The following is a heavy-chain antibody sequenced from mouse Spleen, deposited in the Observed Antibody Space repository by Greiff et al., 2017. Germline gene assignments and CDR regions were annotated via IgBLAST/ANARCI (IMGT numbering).Heavy chain of an antibody. CDR1: GFNIKDYY. J-gene: IGHJ2*01. Sequence: EVKVVESGAELVKPGASVKLSCTASGFNIKDYYMHWVKQRTEQGLEWIGRIDPEDGETKYAPKFQGKATITADTSSNTAYLQLSSLTSEDTAVYYCARFQYYFDYWGQGTTLTVSS. V-gene: IGHV14-2*01. CDR3: ARFQYYFDY. CDR2: IDPEDGET.